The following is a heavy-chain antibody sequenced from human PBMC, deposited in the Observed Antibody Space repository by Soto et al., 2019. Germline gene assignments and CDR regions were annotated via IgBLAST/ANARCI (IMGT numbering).Heavy chain of an antibody. D-gene: IGHD1-26*01. V-gene: IGHV1-8*01. CDR2: MNPNSGNT. CDR1: GYTFTSYD. CDR3: ARARGSSWYNWFDT. J-gene: IGHJ5*02. Sequence: ASVKVSCKASGYTFTSYDINWVRQATGQGLEWMGWMNPNSGNTGYAQKFQGRVTITADESTSTVYMELSSLRSEDTAMYYCARARGSSWYNWFDTWGQGTLVTVSS.